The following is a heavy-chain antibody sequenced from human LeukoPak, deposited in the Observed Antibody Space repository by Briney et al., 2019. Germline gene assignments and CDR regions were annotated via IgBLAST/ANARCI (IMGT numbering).Heavy chain of an antibody. J-gene: IGHJ4*02. CDR1: GFTFSSYN. CDR3: ARRAGAYSHPYDY. CDR2: IYSDNT. Sequence: GGSLRLSCAASGFTFSSYNMNWVRQAPGKGLEWVSFIYSDNTHYSDSVKGRFTISRDNSKNTLYLQMNSLRAEDTAVYYCARRAGAYSHPYDYWGQGTLVTVSS. V-gene: IGHV3-53*01. D-gene: IGHD4/OR15-4a*01.